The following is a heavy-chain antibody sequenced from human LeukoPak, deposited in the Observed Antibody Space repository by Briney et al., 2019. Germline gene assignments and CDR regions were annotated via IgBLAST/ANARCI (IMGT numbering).Heavy chain of an antibody. D-gene: IGHD6-6*01. V-gene: IGHV3-53*01. J-gene: IGHJ6*03. Sequence: GGSLRLSCAASGFTVSSNYMSWVRQAAWKWLEWVSVVYTGGSTYYADSVKGRFTISRDNSKNTLYLQMNSLRAEDTAVYYCARVRPHPIIDVWGKGTTVTVSS. CDR3: ARVRPHPIIDV. CDR2: VYTGGST. CDR1: GFTVSSNY.